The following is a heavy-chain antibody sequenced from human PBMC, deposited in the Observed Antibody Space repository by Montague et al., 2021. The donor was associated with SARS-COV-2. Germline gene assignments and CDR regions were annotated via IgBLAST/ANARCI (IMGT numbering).Heavy chain of an antibody. Sequence: SETLSLTCTVSGGSITDYSWTWIRHPPGEALGWIGYGFKSGGTSYNPSLKSRVTMSVDTSKSHFSLRLTSVTAAATAVYYCARGASSFDNWFDLWGQGALVTVSS. CDR3: ARGASSFDNWFDL. D-gene: IGHD3-10*01. J-gene: IGHJ5*02. CDR2: GFKSGGT. CDR1: GGSITDYS. V-gene: IGHV4-59*08.